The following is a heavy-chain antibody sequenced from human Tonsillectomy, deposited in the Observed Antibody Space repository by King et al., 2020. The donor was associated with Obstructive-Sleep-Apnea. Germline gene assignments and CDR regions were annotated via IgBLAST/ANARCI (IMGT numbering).Heavy chain of an antibody. J-gene: IGHJ4*02. CDR3: ARTRTSYYFDH. Sequence: VTLKESGPVLVKPTETLTLTCTVSEFSLSNGILGVSWIRQPPVKALEWLAHIFSNDEKSYTTSLKTRLTISKDTSKSQVVLTMTTMDPVDTATYYCARTRTSYYFDHWGQGTLVTVSS. D-gene: IGHD3-16*02. V-gene: IGHV2-26*01. CDR1: EFSLSNGILG. CDR2: IFSNDEK.